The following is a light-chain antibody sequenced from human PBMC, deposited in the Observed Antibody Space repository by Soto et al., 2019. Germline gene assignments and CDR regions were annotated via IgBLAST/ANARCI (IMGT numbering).Light chain of an antibody. J-gene: IGKJ1*01. Sequence: DIAVTQSPGTTSLSPRDRATLSCRPSQSFRTNLAWQQQKPGQGARLPIHAASTRATGIPARFRGSASGTEFTLTLSSPRSDDLAVSSCPPDCGSPRTSGQGTQV. CDR2: AAS. CDR1: QSFRTN. V-gene: IGKV3-15*01. CDR3: PPDCGSPRT.